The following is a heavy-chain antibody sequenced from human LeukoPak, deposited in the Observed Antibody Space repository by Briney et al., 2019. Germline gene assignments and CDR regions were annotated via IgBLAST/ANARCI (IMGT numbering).Heavy chain of an antibody. CDR3: ARDLNREDFDY. V-gene: IGHV3-33*01. J-gene: IGHJ4*02. D-gene: IGHD3-9*01. CDR1: GFTFSSYD. Sequence: PGGSPRLSCAASGFTFSSYDMHWVRQAPGKGLEWVAIIWYDGSDKYYGDSVKGRFTVSRDNLKNTLYLQMNSLRVEDTAVYYCARDLNREDFDYWGQGTLVVVSS. CDR2: IWYDGSDK.